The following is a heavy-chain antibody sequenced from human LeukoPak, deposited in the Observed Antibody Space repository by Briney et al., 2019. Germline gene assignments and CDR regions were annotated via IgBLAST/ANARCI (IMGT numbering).Heavy chain of an antibody. CDR2: ISSSGGST. CDR3: ARGAPHIVVVTATYFQH. D-gene: IGHD2-21*02. J-gene: IGHJ1*01. CDR1: GFTFSSYA. Sequence: GGPLRLSCAASGFTFSSYAMHWVRQAPGKGLEYVSAISSSGGSTYYANSVKGRFTISRDNSKNTLYLQMGSLRAEDMAVYYCARGAPHIVVVTATYFQHWGQGTLVTVSS. V-gene: IGHV3-64*01.